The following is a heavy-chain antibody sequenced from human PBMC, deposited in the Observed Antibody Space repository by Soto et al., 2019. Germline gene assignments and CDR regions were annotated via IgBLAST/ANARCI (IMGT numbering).Heavy chain of an antibody. CDR2: IIPIFGTA. V-gene: IGHV1-69*01. J-gene: IGHJ3*02. D-gene: IGHD6-6*01. CDR1: GGTFSSYA. CDR3: ASGAGLVARPEDDAFDI. Sequence: QVQLVQSGAEVKKPGSSVKVSCKASGGTFSSYAISWVRQAPGQGLEWMGGIIPIFGTANYAQKFQGRVTITADESTSTAYMELSSLRSEDTAVYYCASGAGLVARPEDDAFDIWGQGTMVTVSS.